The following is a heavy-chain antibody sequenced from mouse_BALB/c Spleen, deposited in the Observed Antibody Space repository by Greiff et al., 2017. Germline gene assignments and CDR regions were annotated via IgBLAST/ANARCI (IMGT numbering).Heavy chain of an antibody. CDR2: ISYSGST. Sequence: EVQGVESGPGLVKPSQSLSLTCTVTGYSITSDYAWNWIRQFPGNKLEWMGYISYSGSTSYNPSLKSRISITRDTSKNQFFLQLNSVTTEDTATYYCATYGNYGFAYWGQGTLVTVSA. CDR1: GYSITSDYA. V-gene: IGHV3-2*02. D-gene: IGHD2-1*01. J-gene: IGHJ3*01. CDR3: ATYGNYGFAY.